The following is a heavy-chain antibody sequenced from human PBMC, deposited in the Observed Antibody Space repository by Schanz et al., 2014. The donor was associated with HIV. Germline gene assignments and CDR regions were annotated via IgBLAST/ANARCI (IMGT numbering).Heavy chain of an antibody. CDR3: ARRELGAPRYRSWAGEAHYYGMDV. D-gene: IGHD6-13*01. V-gene: IGHV1-69*19. Sequence: QVQLIQSGAEVKKPGSSVKVSCRASGGTVTRYAISWVRQAPGQGLEWMGGIIPIFGPANYSPKFRDRVTITADESTSTAYMELSSLSSEDAAIYYCARRELGAPRYRSWAGEAHYYGMDVWGQGTTVTVSS. J-gene: IGHJ6*02. CDR1: GGTVTRYA. CDR2: IIPIFGPA.